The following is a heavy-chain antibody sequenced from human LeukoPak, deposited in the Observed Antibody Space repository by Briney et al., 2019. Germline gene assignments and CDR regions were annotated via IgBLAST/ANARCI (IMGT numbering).Heavy chain of an antibody. D-gene: IGHD3-22*01. Sequence: GGSLRLSCAASGFTFSTYGMTWVRQAPGKGLEWVAGISGRGITTAYAESVEGRFTISRDNSKNTLYVQMDSLRVEDTAVYYCAKYDNGFFYCYLDVWGKGTTVTVSS. V-gene: IGHV3-23*01. J-gene: IGHJ6*03. CDR2: ISGRGITT. CDR1: GFTFSTYG. CDR3: AKYDNGFFYCYLDV.